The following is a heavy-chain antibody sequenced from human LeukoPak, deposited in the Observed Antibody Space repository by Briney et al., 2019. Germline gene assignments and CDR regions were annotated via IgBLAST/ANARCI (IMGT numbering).Heavy chain of an antibody. CDR3: WVCYYDSSGYCDY. J-gene: IGHJ4*02. V-gene: IGHV3-49*04. Sequence: QPGRSLILSCTASGFTFGDYAMSWVRQAPGKGREGVGFIRSKAYGGTTEYAASVKGIFTISRDDSKSIAYLQMNSLKTEDTDVYYCWVCYYDSSGYCDYWGQGTLVTVSS. D-gene: IGHD3-22*01. CDR2: IRSKAYGGTT. CDR1: GFTFGDYA.